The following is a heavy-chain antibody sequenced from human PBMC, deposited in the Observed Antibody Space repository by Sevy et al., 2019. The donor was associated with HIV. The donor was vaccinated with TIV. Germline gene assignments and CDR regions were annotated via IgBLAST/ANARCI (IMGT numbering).Heavy chain of an antibody. CDR1: GFTVNSNY. D-gene: IGHD5-18*01. Sequence: GGSLRLSCAASGFTVNSNYMTWVRQAPGKGLEGVSVIHSDDTTYHADSVKDRFTISRDNFKNTRYRHMSSLRAEDTAVYYCARGKSGYGYALNYWGQGTLVTVSS. CDR2: IHSDDTT. V-gene: IGHV3-66*01. CDR3: ARGKSGYGYALNY. J-gene: IGHJ4*02.